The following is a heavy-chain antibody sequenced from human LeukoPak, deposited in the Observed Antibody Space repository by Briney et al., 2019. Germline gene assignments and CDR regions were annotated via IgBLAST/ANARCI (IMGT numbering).Heavy chain of an antibody. J-gene: IGHJ6*02. Sequence: GGSLRLSCAASGFTFSSHAVHWVRQAPGKGLEWVAVISNDGNNKYYGDSVKGRFTISRDNSKNTLYLLMNSLRADDTAVYYCARGQYCSGTSCYAYYYYYNMDVWGQGTTVTVSS. D-gene: IGHD2-2*01. CDR3: ARGQYCSGTSCYAYYYYYNMDV. CDR2: ISNDGNNK. CDR1: GFTFSSHA. V-gene: IGHV3-30*04.